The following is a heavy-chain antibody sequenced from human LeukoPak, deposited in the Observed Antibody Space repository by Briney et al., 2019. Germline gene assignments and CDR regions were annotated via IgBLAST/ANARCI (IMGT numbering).Heavy chain of an antibody. CDR1: GYSISSGFY. J-gene: IGHJ4*02. CDR2: IYSSGST. D-gene: IGHD3-3*01. Sequence: SETLSLTCTVSGYSISSGFYWGWIRQPPGKGLEWIGSIYSSGSTFYNPSLKSRVTISVDTSKNQFSLKLSSVTAADTAVYYCARQGLFDFWSGYPQVPFDYWGQGTLVTVSS. V-gene: IGHV4-38-2*02. CDR3: ARQGLFDFWSGYPQVPFDY.